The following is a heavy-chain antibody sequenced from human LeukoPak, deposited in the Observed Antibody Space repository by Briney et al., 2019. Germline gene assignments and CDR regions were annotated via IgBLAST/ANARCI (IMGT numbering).Heavy chain of an antibody. J-gene: IGHJ5*02. CDR2: INTNTGNP. CDR1: GYTFTSYA. V-gene: IGHV7-4-1*02. Sequence: ASVNVSCTASGYTFTSYAMNWVRQAPGQGLEWMGWINTNTGNPTYAQGFTGRFVFSLDTSVSTAYLQISSLKAEDTAVYYCARSLLWFGEPNWFDPWGQGTLVTVSS. D-gene: IGHD3-10*01. CDR3: ARSLLWFGEPNWFDP.